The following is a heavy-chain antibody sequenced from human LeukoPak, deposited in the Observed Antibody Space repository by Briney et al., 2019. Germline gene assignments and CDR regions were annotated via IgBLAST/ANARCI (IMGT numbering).Heavy chain of an antibody. CDR3: ARDVTRGYYYDGRGPAFDI. V-gene: IGHV3-9*03. CDR2: ISWNSGSI. D-gene: IGHD3-22*01. J-gene: IGHJ3*02. Sequence: GGSLRLSCAASGFTFDDYAMHWVRQAPGKGLEWVSGISWNSGSIGYADSVKGRFTISRDNPKNSLYLQMNSLRAEDMALYYCARDVTRGYYYDGRGPAFDIWGQGTMVTVSS. CDR1: GFTFDDYA.